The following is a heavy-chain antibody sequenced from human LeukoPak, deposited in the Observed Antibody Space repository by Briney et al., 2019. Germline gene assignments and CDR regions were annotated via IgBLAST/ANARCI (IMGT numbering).Heavy chain of an antibody. CDR1: GGSISSGSYY. D-gene: IGHD3-3*01. Sequence: SETLSLTCTVSGGSISSGSYYWSWIRQPAGKGLEWIGRIYTSGSTNYNPSLKSRVTMSVDTSKNQFSLKLSSVTAADTAVYYCARALEWSPLVNDAFDIWGQGTMVTVSS. CDR3: ARALEWSPLVNDAFDI. CDR2: IYTSGST. J-gene: IGHJ3*02. V-gene: IGHV4-61*02.